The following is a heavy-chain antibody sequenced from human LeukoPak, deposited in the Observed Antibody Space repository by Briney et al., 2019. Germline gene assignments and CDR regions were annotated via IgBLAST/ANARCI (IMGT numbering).Heavy chain of an antibody. CDR2: INPNSGGT. V-gene: IGHV1-2*02. CDR3: ARVRDYYDSSGYPNWFDP. D-gene: IGHD3-22*01. J-gene: IGHJ5*02. Sequence: ASVKVSCKASGYTSTGYYMHWVRQAPGQGLEWMGWINPNSGGTNYAQKFQGRVTMTRDTSISTAYMELSRLRSDDTAVYYCARVRDYYDSSGYPNWFDPWGQGTLVTVSS. CDR1: GYTSTGYY.